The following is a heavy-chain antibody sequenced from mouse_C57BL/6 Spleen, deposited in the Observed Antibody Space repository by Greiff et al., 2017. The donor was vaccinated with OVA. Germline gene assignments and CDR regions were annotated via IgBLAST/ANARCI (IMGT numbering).Heavy chain of an antibody. J-gene: IGHJ1*03. Sequence: EVKLVESGPGLAKPSQTLSLTCSVTGYSITSDYWNWIRKFPGNKLEYMGYISHSGSTYYNPSLKSRISITRDTSKNQYYLQLNSVTTEDTATYYCARYYYGSSYHGYFDVWGTGTTVTVSS. CDR1: GYSITSDY. CDR3: ARYYYGSSYHGYFDV. D-gene: IGHD1-1*01. V-gene: IGHV3-8*01. CDR2: ISHSGST.